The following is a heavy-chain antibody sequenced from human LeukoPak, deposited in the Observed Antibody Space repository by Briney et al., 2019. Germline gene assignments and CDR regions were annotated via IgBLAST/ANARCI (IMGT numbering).Heavy chain of an antibody. CDR2: IYYSGST. CDR3: AGPDYSYFDY. V-gene: IGHV4-39*01. Sequence: SETLSLTCTVSGGSISSSSYYWGWIRQPPGKGLEWIGSIYYSGSTYYNPSFKSRVTISVDTSKNQFSLKLSSVTAADTAVYYCAGPDYSYFDYWGQGTLVTVSS. D-gene: IGHD4-11*01. J-gene: IGHJ4*02. CDR1: GGSISSSSYY.